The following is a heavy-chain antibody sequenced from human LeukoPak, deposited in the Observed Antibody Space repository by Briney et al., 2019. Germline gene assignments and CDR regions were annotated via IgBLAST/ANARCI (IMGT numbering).Heavy chain of an antibody. CDR2: ISAYNGST. D-gene: IGHD4-17*01. CDR3: ARGPSHGVPVLFAIDYGDYGIDY. Sequence: ASVKVSCKASGYTFTSYGISWVRPAPGQGLEWMAWISAYNGSTNYAQILQGRVTMTTDTSTSTAYMELRSLRSDDTAVYYCARGPSHGVPVLFAIDYGDYGIDYWGQGTLVTVSS. V-gene: IGHV1-18*01. J-gene: IGHJ4*02. CDR1: GYTFTSYG.